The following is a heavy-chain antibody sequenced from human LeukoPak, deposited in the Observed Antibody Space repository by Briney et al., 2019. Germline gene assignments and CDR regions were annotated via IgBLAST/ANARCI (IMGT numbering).Heavy chain of an antibody. Sequence: SEALSLTCTVSGGSISSSSYYWAWIRQPPGKGLEWIGYIYYSGSTNYNPSLKSRVTISVDTSKNQFSLKLSSVTAADTAVYYCACIPGDIVAIWGQGTMVTVSS. CDR2: IYYSGST. CDR3: ACIPGDIVAI. J-gene: IGHJ3*02. D-gene: IGHD5-12*01. CDR1: GGSISSSSYY. V-gene: IGHV4-61*05.